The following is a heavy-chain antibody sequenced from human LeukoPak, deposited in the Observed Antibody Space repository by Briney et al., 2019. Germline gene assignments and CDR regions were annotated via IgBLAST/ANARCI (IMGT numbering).Heavy chain of an antibody. J-gene: IGHJ3*02. CDR1: GFTFDDYV. Sequence: GGSLRLSCAASGFTFDDYVMSWVRQAPGKGLEWVSVIYSGGSTYYADSVKGRFTISRDNSKNTLYLQMNSLRAEDTAVYYCARDSSGYYLPAFDIWGQGTMVTVSS. CDR3: ARDSSGYYLPAFDI. V-gene: IGHV3-53*01. CDR2: IYSGGST. D-gene: IGHD3-22*01.